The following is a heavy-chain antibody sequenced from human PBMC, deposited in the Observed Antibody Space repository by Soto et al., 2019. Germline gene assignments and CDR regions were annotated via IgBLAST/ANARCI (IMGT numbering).Heavy chain of an antibody. Sequence: QVQLQESGPGLVKPSETLSLTCTVSGGSISSYYWSWIRQPAGKGLEWIGRIYTSGSTNYNPSLKSRVTMSVDTSKNQFSLKLSSVTAADTAVYYCARDNDFWSGYPNYYYGMDVWGQGTTVTVSS. CDR1: GGSISSYY. J-gene: IGHJ6*02. CDR3: ARDNDFWSGYPNYYYGMDV. CDR2: IYTSGST. D-gene: IGHD3-3*01. V-gene: IGHV4-4*07.